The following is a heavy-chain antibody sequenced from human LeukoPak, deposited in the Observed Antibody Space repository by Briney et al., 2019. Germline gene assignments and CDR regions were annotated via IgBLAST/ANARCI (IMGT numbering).Heavy chain of an antibody. J-gene: IGHJ4*02. Sequence: PGGSLRLSCAASGFTFSSYAMSWVRQVPGKGLEWVSAISGSGSSTYYAGSVKGRFTISRDNSKNTLYLQMSSLRAEDTAVYYCAKDDSCGHYCLPKNFDYWGQGTLVTVSS. CDR2: ISGSGSST. D-gene: IGHD3-22*01. V-gene: IGHV3-23*01. CDR1: GFTFSSYA. CDR3: AKDDSCGHYCLPKNFDY.